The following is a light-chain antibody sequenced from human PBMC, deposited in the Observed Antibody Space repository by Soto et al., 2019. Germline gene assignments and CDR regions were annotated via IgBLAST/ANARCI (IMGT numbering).Light chain of an antibody. CDR1: SSNIGSNY. J-gene: IGLJ2*01. CDR3: EAWDDSLSGHVV. CDR2: RNN. V-gene: IGLV1-47*01. Sequence: QSVLTQPPSASGTPGQRGTISCSGSSSNIGSNYVYWYQQLPGTAPKLLIDRNNQRPSGVPDRFSGSKSGTSASLAISGLRSEDEADYYCEAWDDSLSGHVVFGGGTKVTVL.